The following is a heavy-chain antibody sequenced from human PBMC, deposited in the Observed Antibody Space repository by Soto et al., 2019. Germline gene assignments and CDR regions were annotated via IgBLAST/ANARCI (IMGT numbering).Heavy chain of an antibody. CDR3: ARGTTYSGSPKLDD. J-gene: IGHJ4*02. CDR1: GDSISTYY. D-gene: IGHD1-26*01. Sequence: NLSLTCTVSGDSISTYYWSFIRQPPGKGLEWLGNIFSSGSANYNPSLKSRVTISVDTSKNQFSLKLKSVTAADTAVYYCARGTTYSGSPKLDDWGPGTLVTVSS. CDR2: IFSSGSA. V-gene: IGHV4-59*01.